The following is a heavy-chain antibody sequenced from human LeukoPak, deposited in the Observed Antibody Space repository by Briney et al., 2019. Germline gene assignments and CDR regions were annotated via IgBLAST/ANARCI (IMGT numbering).Heavy chain of an antibody. CDR2: IYYSGST. V-gene: IGHV4-61*08. D-gene: IGHD3-22*01. CDR3: ARERFYYDSSGPPCGMDV. Sequence: PSETLSLTCTVSGGSISSGGYYWSWIRQPPGKGLEWLGYIYYSGSTNYNPSLKSRVTISVDTSKNQFSLKLSSVTAADTAVYYCARERFYYDSSGPPCGMDVWGQGTTVTVSS. J-gene: IGHJ6*02. CDR1: GGSISSGGYY.